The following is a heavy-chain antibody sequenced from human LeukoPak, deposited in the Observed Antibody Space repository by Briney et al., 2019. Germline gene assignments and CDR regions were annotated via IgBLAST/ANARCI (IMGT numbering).Heavy chain of an antibody. D-gene: IGHD4-11*01. V-gene: IGHV3-30*04. Sequence: GVSLRLSCAASGFTFSSYAMHWVRQAPGKGLEWVAVISYDGSNKYYADSVKGRFTISRDNSKNTLYLQMNSLRAEDTAVYYCARDHRGPYSNSHYYYYYYMDVWGKGTTVTVSS. CDR1: GFTFSSYA. CDR2: ISYDGSNK. J-gene: IGHJ6*03. CDR3: ARDHRGPYSNSHYYYYYYMDV.